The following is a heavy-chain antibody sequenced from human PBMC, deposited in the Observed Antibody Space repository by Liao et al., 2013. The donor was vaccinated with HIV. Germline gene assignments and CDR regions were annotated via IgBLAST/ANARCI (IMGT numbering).Heavy chain of an antibody. Sequence: QVQLQESGPGLVKPSETLSLTCTVSGSMSFYYWNWVRQPAGEELEWIGRVYKDGNTNYNPSFESRVTMSVDTSKNQFSLELSSVTAADTAVYYCARDNGPWLAFDDWGQGTLVTVSS. CDR3: ARDNGPWLAFDD. V-gene: IGHV4-4*07. D-gene: IGHD6-19*01. J-gene: IGHJ4*02. CDR2: VYKDGNT. CDR1: GSMSFYY.